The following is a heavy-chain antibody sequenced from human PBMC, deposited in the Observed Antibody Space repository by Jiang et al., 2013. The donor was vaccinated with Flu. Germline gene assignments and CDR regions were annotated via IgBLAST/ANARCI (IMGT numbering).Heavy chain of an antibody. CDR3: ARTPYDFWSGPTS. CDR2: IWYDGSNK. CDR1: GFTFSSYG. V-gene: IGHV3-33*01. J-gene: IGHJ5*02. D-gene: IGHD3-3*01. Sequence: GGGVVQPGRSLRLSCAASGFTFSSYGMHWVRQAPGKGLEWVAVIWYDGSNKYYADSVKGRFTISRDNSKNTLYLQMNSLRAEDTAVYYCARTPYDFWSGPTSWGQGTLVTVSS.